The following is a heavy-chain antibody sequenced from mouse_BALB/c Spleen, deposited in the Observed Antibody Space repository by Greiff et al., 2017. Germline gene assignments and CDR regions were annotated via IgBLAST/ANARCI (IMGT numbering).Heavy chain of an antibody. D-gene: IGHD2-2*01. CDR2: IDPANGNT. CDR3: ARDGYEVAWFAY. CDR1: GFNIKDTY. J-gene: IGHJ3*01. Sequence: EVKLQESGAELVKPGASVKLSCTASGFNIKDTYMHWVRQRPEQGLEWIGRIDPANGNTKYDPKFQGKATITADTSSNTAYLQLSSLTSEDTAVYYCARDGYEVAWFAYWGQGTLVTVSA. V-gene: IGHV14-3*02.